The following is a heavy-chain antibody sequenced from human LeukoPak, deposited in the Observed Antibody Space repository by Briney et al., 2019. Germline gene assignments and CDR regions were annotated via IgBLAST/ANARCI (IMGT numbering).Heavy chain of an antibody. CDR2: ISSSSSYI. CDR1: GGSISSSS. Sequence: PSETLSLTCTVSGGSISSSSYYWGWIRQPPGKGLEWVSSISSSSSYIYYADSAKGRFTISRDNAKNSLYLQMNSLRAEDTAVYYCARDEVEFTFDYWGQGTLVTVSS. D-gene: IGHD3-10*01. V-gene: IGHV3-21*01. J-gene: IGHJ4*02. CDR3: ARDEVEFTFDY.